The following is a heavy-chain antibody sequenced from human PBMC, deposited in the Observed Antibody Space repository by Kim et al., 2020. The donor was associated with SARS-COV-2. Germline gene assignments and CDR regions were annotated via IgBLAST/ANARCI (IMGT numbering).Heavy chain of an antibody. V-gene: IGHV3-33*06. CDR3: AKPPADGEYYS. CDR2: RWYDGSNK. Sequence: GGSLRLSCAASGCIFRSYGMHWVRQAPGKGLEWVAVRWYDGSNKYYADSVKGRFTISRDNSKNTLYLQMSSLRAEETAVYYCAKPPADGEYYSWGQGSLVTVS. J-gene: IGHJ4*02. D-gene: IGHD4-17*01. CDR1: GCIFRSYG.